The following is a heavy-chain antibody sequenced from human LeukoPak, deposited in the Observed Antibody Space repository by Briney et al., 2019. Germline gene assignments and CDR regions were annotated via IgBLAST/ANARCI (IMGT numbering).Heavy chain of an antibody. CDR3: AKIDAY. CDR1: GFTFSSNW. CDR2: INSDGSIT. V-gene: IGHV3-74*01. Sequence: GGSLRLSCAASGFTFSSNWMHWVRQAPGKGLVWVSLINSDGSITNYADSVKGRFTISRDNAKNTLYLQMSSLRAEDTAVYYCAKIDAYWGQGTLVTVSS. J-gene: IGHJ4*02.